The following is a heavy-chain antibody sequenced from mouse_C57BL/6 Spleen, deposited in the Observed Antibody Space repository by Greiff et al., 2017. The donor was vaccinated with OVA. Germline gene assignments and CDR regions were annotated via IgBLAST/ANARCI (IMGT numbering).Heavy chain of an antibody. CDR3: ASSAYYSNYVGAMDY. Sequence: VQLQQSGPELVKPGASVKIPCKASGYTFTDYNMDWVKQSHGKSLEWIGDINPNNGGTIYNQKFKGKATLTVEKSSSPAYMELRSLTSEDTAVYYCASSAYYSNYVGAMDYWGQGTSVTVSS. J-gene: IGHJ4*01. CDR1: GYTFTDYN. V-gene: IGHV1-18*01. CDR2: INPNNGGT. D-gene: IGHD2-5*01.